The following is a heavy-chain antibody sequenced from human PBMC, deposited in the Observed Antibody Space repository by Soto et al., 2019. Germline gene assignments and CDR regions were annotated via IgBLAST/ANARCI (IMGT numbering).Heavy chain of an antibody. J-gene: IGHJ4*02. CDR1: GFNISSNY. Sequence: EVQLVETGGGLIQPGGSLRLSCAASGFNISSNYMAWVRQAPGKGLEWVSLLYSGGTSYYADSVKGRFTISRDNSKNTLFLQMNRLKTEDTAVYYCARGQQVSTIRGVQRFDYWGQGTLVTVSS. D-gene: IGHD3-10*01. CDR3: ARGQQVSTIRGVQRFDY. CDR2: LYSGGTS. V-gene: IGHV3-53*02.